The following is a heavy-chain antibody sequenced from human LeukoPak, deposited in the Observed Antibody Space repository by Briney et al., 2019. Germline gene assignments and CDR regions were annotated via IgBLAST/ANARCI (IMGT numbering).Heavy chain of an antibody. CDR3: ARDGAATFSDY. CDR1: GGSISNYS. Sequence: SETLSLTCTVSGGSISNYSWSWPRQPAGKGLEYTGRLYASGSTDYSPSLRSQLTMSLDTSKNQFSLKLTSVTAADTAIYYCARDGAATFSDYWGQGALVTVSS. D-gene: IGHD1-26*01. V-gene: IGHV4-4*07. J-gene: IGHJ4*02. CDR2: LYASGST.